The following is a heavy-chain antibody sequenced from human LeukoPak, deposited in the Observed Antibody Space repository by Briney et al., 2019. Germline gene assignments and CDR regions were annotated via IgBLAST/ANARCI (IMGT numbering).Heavy chain of an antibody. V-gene: IGHV3-53*01. CDR3: ARGFAVVGTYYGMDV. D-gene: IGHD6-13*01. J-gene: IGHJ6*02. CDR1: GFTVSSKY. Sequence: GGSLRLSCAASGFTVSSKYMSWVRQAPGKGLEWVSGVYSAGSTYYADSVKGRFTISRDNSKNTLNLQMNSLRAEDTAVYYCARGFAVVGTYYGMDVSGRGTTVTVSS. CDR2: VYSAGST.